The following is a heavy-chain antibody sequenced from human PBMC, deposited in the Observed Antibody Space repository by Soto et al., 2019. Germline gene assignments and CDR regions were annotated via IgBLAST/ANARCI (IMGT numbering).Heavy chain of an antibody. V-gene: IGHV4-34*01. CDR1: GGSFSGYY. CDR3: ARGPSYYYDSSGYPRSPFDY. J-gene: IGHJ4*02. Sequence: SETLSLTCAVYGGSFSGYYWSWIRQPPGKGLEWIGEINHSGSTNYNPSLKSRVTISVDTSKNQFSLKLSSVTAADTAVYYCARGPSYYYDSSGYPRSPFDYWGQGTLVTVSS. D-gene: IGHD3-22*01. CDR2: INHSGST.